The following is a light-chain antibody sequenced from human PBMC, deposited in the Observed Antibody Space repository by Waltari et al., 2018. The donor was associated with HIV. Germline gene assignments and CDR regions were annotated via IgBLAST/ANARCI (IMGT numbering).Light chain of an antibody. CDR3: QQYYTYPQT. J-gene: IGKJ1*01. V-gene: IGKV1-8*01. CDR2: GAS. Sequence: IRMTQSPSSFSASTGDRVTLTCRASQRISTSLAWYQLKPGKAPKLLIYGASTLQSGVPSRFSGSGSGTDVTLTISCLQSDDFATYSCQQYYTYPQTFGQGTTVEIK. CDR1: QRISTS.